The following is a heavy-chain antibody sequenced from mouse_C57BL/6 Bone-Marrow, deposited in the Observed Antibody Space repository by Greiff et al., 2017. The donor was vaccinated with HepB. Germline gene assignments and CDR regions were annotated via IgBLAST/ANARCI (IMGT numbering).Heavy chain of an antibody. J-gene: IGHJ2*01. CDR1: GYTFTSYW. Sequence: QVQLKQPGAELVRPGTSVKLSCKASGYTFTSYWMHWVKQRPGQGLEWIGVIDPSDSYTNYNQKFKGKATLTVDTSSSTAYMQLSSLTSEDSAVYYCARWGWYPFDYWGQGTTLTVSS. V-gene: IGHV1-59*01. D-gene: IGHD1-1*02. CDR3: ARWGWYPFDY. CDR2: IDPSDSYT.